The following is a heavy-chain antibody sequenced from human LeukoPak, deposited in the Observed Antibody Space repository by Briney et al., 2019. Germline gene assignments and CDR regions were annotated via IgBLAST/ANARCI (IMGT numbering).Heavy chain of an antibody. CDR3: ARHRAEMATITDDTFDM. V-gene: IGHV4-4*09. J-gene: IGHJ3*02. Sequence: SETLSLTCSVSGTSITPYSWSWIRQPPGRGLEWIGYFYTSGNTHQNPSLKSRITMSIDASKNQFSLRLSSMTAADTAVYYCARHRAEMATITDDTFDMWGQGTMVTVSS. D-gene: IGHD5-24*01. CDR1: GTSITPYS. CDR2: FYTSGNT.